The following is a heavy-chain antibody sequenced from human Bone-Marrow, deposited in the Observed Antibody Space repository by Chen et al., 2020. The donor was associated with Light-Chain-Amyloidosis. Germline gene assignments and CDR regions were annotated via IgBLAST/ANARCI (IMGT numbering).Heavy chain of an antibody. D-gene: IGHD4-17*01. Sequence: EVQLVESGGGLVQPGGSLRLSCSASGFAFSNYGMNWVRQAPGKGLEWISCISGSSSAISYADSVNGRFTISRDNAKNSLSLQMNSLRAEDTAIYYCARRSYGGPDRWGQGTLVTVSS. CDR3: ARRSYGGPDR. CDR1: GFAFSNYG. J-gene: IGHJ5*02. V-gene: IGHV3-48*01. CDR2: ISGSSSAI.